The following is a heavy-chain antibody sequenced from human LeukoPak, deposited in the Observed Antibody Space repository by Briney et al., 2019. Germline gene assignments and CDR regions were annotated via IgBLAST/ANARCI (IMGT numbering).Heavy chain of an antibody. CDR3: AKGILSVNDY. CDR2: ISGSGGST. D-gene: IGHD2-15*01. V-gene: IGHV3-23*01. Sequence: GGSLRLSCAASGFTFSNYAMSWVRQAPGKGLEWVPVISGSGGSTYYADSVKGRFTISRDNSKNTLFLQMNSLRAEDTAVYYCAKGILSVNDYWGQGTLVTVSS. J-gene: IGHJ4*02. CDR1: GFTFSNYA.